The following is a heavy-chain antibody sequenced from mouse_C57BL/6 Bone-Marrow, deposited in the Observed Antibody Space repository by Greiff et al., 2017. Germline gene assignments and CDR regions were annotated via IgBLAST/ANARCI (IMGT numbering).Heavy chain of an antibody. J-gene: IGHJ4*01. V-gene: IGHV1-64*01. CDR3: ARSYDYDDYTMDY. Sequence: VKLVESGAELVKPGASVKLSCKASGYTFTNYWMHWVKQRPGQGLEWIGMMHPNGGSPDYNEKFKSEATLSVDKSSRTAYMELSSLTSEDSAVYYCARSYDYDDYTMDYWGQGTSVTVSS. CDR1: GYTFTNYW. D-gene: IGHD2-4*01. CDR2: MHPNGGSP.